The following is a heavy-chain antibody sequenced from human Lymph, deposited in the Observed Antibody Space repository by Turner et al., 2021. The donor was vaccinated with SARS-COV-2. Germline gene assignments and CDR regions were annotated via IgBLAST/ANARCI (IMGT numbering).Heavy chain of an antibody. CDR1: GFTFSSYA. CDR2: ISYDGSDN. J-gene: IGHJ4*02. CDR3: ASDRDSSGWVDY. V-gene: IGHV3-30*04. Sequence: QVQLVASGGGGVQPGRSLGLAGAASGFTFSSYAMHWVRQAPGKGLEWVAFISYDGSDNYYADSVKGRVTFSRDNSKNTLYLQMNSLRAEDTAVYYCASDRDSSGWVDYWGQGTLVTVSS. D-gene: IGHD3-22*01.